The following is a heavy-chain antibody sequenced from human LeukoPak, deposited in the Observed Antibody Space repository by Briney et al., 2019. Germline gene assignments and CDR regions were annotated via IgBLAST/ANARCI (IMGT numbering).Heavy chain of an antibody. D-gene: IGHD6-19*01. Sequence: SETLSLTCTVPGGSISSSSYYWGWIRQPPGKGLEWIGSIYYSGSTYYNPSLKSRVTISVDTSKNQFSLKLSSVTAADTAVYYCASTSSEPLYYFDYWGQGTLVTVSS. J-gene: IGHJ4*02. CDR1: GGSISSSSYY. CDR3: ASTSSEPLYYFDY. CDR2: IYYSGST. V-gene: IGHV4-39*01.